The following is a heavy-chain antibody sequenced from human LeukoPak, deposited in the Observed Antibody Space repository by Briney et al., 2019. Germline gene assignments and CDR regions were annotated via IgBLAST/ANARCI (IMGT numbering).Heavy chain of an antibody. CDR2: TTSDGSRN. J-gene: IGHJ4*02. CDR3: TKGGATVTTRIFDY. CDR1: GFPFSSYG. Sequence: PGRSLRLSCAASGFPFSSYGMHWVRQAPGKGLEWVAVTTSDGSRNHYADSVKGRFTISRDNSKNTLYLQMNSLRAEDTAVYYCTKGGATVTTRIFDYWGRGTLVTVSS. V-gene: IGHV3-30*18. D-gene: IGHD4-17*01.